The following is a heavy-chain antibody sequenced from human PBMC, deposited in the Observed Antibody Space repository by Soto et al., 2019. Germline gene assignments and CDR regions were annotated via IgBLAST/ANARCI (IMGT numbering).Heavy chain of an antibody. Sequence: QVQLVQSGAEVKKPGASVKVSCKASGYTFTSYDINWVRQATGQGLEWMGWMNPNSGNTGYAQKFQGRVTMTRNTSISTAYMELSSLRSEDTAVYYCARVWSSGWYTNLYYYYGMDVWGQGTTVTVSS. J-gene: IGHJ6*02. D-gene: IGHD6-19*01. CDR2: MNPNSGNT. CDR1: GYTFTSYD. V-gene: IGHV1-8*01. CDR3: ARVWSSGWYTNLYYYYGMDV.